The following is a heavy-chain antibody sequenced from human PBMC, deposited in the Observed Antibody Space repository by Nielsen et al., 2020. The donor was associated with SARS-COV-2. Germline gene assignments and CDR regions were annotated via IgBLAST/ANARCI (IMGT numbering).Heavy chain of an antibody. D-gene: IGHD2-15*01. J-gene: IGHJ6*02. Sequence: GGSLRLSCAASGFTVNRNYMSWVRQAPGKGLEWVSLMYAGASTYYADSVKGRFTISRHNAENTVYLQMNSLRTDDTAAYYCARGVELPHQPPAMDVWGQGTTVTVSS. V-gene: IGHV3-53*04. CDR2: MYAGAST. CDR3: ARGVELPHQPPAMDV. CDR1: GFTVNRNY.